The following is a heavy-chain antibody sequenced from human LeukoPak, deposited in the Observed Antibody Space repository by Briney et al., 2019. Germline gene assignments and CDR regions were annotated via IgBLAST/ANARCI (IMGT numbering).Heavy chain of an antibody. CDR3: ARSQFGGVIVIPGGPYYFDY. V-gene: IGHV4-39*07. CDR2: VFYSGNT. CDR1: GDSMTSISYY. J-gene: IGHJ4*02. Sequence: SETLSLTCSVSGDSMTSISYYWGWIRQSPGKGLEWIGSVFYSGNTYYNPSLKSRVTTSVDTSKNQFSLKLSSVTAADTAVYYCARSQFGGVIVIPGGPYYFDYWGQGTLVTVSS. D-gene: IGHD3-16*02.